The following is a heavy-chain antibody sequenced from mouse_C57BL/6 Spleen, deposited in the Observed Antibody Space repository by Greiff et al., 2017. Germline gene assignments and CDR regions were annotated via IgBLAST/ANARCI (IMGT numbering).Heavy chain of an antibody. CDR1: GYAFSSYW. CDR2: IYPGDGDT. J-gene: IGHJ2*01. Sequence: VKLMESGAELVKPGASVKISCKASGYAFSSYWMNWVKQRPGKGLEWIGQIYPGDGDTNYNGKFKGKATLTADKSSSTAYMQLSSLTSEDSAVYFCARRRYYGTSYYFDYWGQGTTLTVSS. D-gene: IGHD1-1*01. V-gene: IGHV1-80*01. CDR3: ARRRYYGTSYYFDY.